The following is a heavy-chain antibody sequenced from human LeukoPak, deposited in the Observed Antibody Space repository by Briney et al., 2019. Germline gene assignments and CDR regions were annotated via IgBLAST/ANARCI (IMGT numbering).Heavy chain of an antibody. CDR3: ARAFYCSSTSCYWGYYYYGMDV. CDR2: MNPNSGNT. Sequence: GASVKVSCKASGYTFTSYDINWVRQATGQGLEWMGWMNPNSGNTGYAQKFQGRVTMTRSTSISTAYMELSSLRSEDTAVYYCARAFYCSSTSCYWGYYYYGMDVWGQGTTVTVSS. V-gene: IGHV1-8*01. D-gene: IGHD2-2*01. CDR1: GYTFTSYD. J-gene: IGHJ6*02.